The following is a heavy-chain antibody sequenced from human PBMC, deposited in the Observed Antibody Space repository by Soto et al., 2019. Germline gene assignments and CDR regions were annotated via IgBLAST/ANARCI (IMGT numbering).Heavy chain of an antibody. CDR3: ARVVQGAEAWFGP. CDR2: ISLYSDGT. J-gene: IGHJ5*02. V-gene: IGHV1-18*01. CDR1: GYTFSNYG. D-gene: IGHD2-2*01. Sequence: QVQLVQSGGEVKRPGASVKVSCKTSGYTFSNYGITWVRQAPGQPLEWLGWISLYSDGTNYAQKFQGRDSMTTDTSTNTAYMELRSLRSDDTAVYYCARVVQGAEAWFGPWGQGTLVTVSS.